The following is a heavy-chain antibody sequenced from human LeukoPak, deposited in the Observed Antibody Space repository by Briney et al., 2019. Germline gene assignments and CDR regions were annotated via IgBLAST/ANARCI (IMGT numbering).Heavy chain of an antibody. CDR3: ARGRIAARPREYYFDY. CDR2: ISAYNGNT. Sequence: EASVKVSCKASGYTFTSYGISWVRQAPRQGLEWMGWISAYNGNTNYAQKLQGRVTMTTDTSTSTAYMELRSLRSDDTAVYYCARGRIAARPREYYFDYWGQGTLVTVSS. V-gene: IGHV1-18*01. J-gene: IGHJ4*02. D-gene: IGHD6-6*01. CDR1: GYTFTSYG.